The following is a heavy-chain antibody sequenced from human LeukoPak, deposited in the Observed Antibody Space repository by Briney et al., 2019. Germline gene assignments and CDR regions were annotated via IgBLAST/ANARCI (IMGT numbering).Heavy chain of an antibody. CDR2: IYYSGST. CDR1: GGSISGYY. J-gene: IGHJ4*02. Sequence: SETLSLTCTVSGGSISGYYWGWIRQPPGKGLEWIGSIYYSGSTYYNPSLKSRVTISVDTSKNQFSLKLSSVTAADTAVYYCASSADRITIFGVAFDYWGQGTLVTVSS. V-gene: IGHV4-39*01. CDR3: ASSADRITIFGVAFDY. D-gene: IGHD3-3*01.